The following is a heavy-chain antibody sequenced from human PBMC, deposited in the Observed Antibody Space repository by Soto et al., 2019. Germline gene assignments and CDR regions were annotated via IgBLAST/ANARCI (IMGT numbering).Heavy chain of an antibody. V-gene: IGHV5-51*01. CDR2: IYPGDSDT. D-gene: IGHD3-10*01. Sequence: GESLKISCKGSGYSFTSYWIGWVRQMPVKGLEWMGIIYPGDSDTRYSPSFQGQVTISADKSISTAYLQWSSLKASDTAMYYCARLPSLLWFGESYFDYWGQGTLVTVSS. CDR3: ARLPSLLWFGESYFDY. J-gene: IGHJ4*02. CDR1: GYSFTSYW.